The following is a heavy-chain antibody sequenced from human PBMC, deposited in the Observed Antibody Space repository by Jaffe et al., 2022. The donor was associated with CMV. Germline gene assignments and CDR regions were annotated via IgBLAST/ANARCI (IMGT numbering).Heavy chain of an antibody. V-gene: IGHV3-33*08. J-gene: IGHJ6*03. CDR2: IWYDGSNK. CDR3: ARDPGFGELSPDYYMDV. D-gene: IGHD3-10*01. CDR1: GFTFSSYG. Sequence: QVQLVESGGGVVQPGRSLRLSCAASGFTFSSYGMNWVRQAPGKGLEWVAVIWYDGSNKYYADSVKGRFTISRDNSKNTLYLQMNSLRAEDTAVYYCARDPGFGELSPDYYMDVWGKGTTVTVSS.